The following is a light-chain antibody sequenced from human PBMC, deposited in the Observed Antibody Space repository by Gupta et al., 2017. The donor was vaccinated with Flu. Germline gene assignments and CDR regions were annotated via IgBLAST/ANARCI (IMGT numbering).Light chain of an antibody. CDR1: NGHSTNI. J-gene: IGLJ1*01. CDR2: LESSGAY. Sequence: QPVLTHSSSASASLGSSVRLTCTLRNGHSTNIIAWPQQQPGKAHRFLMRLESSGAYRRGSGVPDRFSGSTSGADRYLTISNLQPEDEAYYYCETWGSATYVFGAGTKITVL. CDR3: ETWGSATYV. V-gene: IGLV4-60*03.